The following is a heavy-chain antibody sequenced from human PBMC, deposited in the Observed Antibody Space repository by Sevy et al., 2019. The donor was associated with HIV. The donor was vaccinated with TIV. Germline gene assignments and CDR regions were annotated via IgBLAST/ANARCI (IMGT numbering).Heavy chain of an antibody. J-gene: IGHJ3*02. CDR1: RFTFSSYS. Sequence: GGSLRLSCAASRFTFSSYSMNWVRQAPGKGLEWVSFISGLSNYIYYADSVKGRFTISRDNAKNSVYLQMNSLRAEDTALYYCARDPLSTLFDASDIWGQGTMVTVSS. CDR3: ARDPLSTLFDASDI. V-gene: IGHV3-21*01. D-gene: IGHD2-15*01. CDR2: ISGLSNYI.